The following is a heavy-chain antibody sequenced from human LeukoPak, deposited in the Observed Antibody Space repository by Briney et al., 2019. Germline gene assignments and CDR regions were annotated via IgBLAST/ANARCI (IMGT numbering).Heavy chain of an antibody. CDR3: AAGSGFGELLQYYYYYGMDV. D-gene: IGHD3-10*01. CDR2: IVVGSGNT. CDR1: GFTFTSSA. J-gene: IGHJ6*02. Sequence: SGKLSCKASGFTFTSSAIQWVRQARGQRLEWRGWIVVGSGNTNDTKKFEETVTIPRDMSTSTAYMALSSLRSEDTAVYYCAAGSGFGELLQYYYYYGMDVWGQGTTVTVSS. V-gene: IGHV1-58*02.